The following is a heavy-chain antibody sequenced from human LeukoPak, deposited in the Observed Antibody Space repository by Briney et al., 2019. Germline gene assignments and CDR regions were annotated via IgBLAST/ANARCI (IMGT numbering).Heavy chain of an antibody. CDR3: ARGGYCTNGVCYRFGWFDP. CDR2: IIPIFGTA. V-gene: IGHV1-69*06. D-gene: IGHD2-8*01. J-gene: IGHJ5*02. Sequence: EASVKVSCKASGGTFSSYAISWVRQAPGQGLEWMGGIIPIFGTANYAQKFQGRVTITADKSTSTAYMELSSLRSEDTAVYYCARGGYCTNGVCYRFGWFDPWGQGTLVTVSS. CDR1: GGTFSSYA.